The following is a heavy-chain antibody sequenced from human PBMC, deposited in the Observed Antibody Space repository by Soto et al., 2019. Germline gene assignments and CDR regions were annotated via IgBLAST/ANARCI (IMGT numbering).Heavy chain of an antibody. CDR2: ISGSGGTT. CDR1: GFTFGTYA. CDR3: VRDQAVEVTGILDC. J-gene: IGHJ4*02. V-gene: IGHV3-23*01. D-gene: IGHD6-19*01. Sequence: GGSLRLSCAASGFTFGTYAMSWVRQAPGKGLEWVSGISGSGGTTYYGGSVKGRFTMSRDNSKNTLYLQMNGLRAEDTAVYYCVRDQAVEVTGILDCWGQGTLVTVSS.